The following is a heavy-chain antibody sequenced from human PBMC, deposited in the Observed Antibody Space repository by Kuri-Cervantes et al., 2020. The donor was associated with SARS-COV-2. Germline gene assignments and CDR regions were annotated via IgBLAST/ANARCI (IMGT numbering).Heavy chain of an antibody. CDR2: ISSSSSTI. J-gene: IGHJ5*02. V-gene: IGHV3-48*01. D-gene: IGHD1-26*01. CDR3: AKALEWELHNWFDP. Sequence: GGSLRLSCAASGFTFSSYSMNWVRRAPGKGLEWVSYISSSSSTIYYADSVKGRFTISRDNAKNSLYLQMNSLRAEDTAVYYCAKALEWELHNWFDPWGQGTLVTVSS. CDR1: GFTFSSYS.